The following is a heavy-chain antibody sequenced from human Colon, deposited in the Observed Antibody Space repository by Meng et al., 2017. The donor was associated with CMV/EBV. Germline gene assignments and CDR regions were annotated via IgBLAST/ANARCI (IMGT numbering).Heavy chain of an antibody. Sequence: QIPFQGGRPTLGQHPQPLALSLVSSGFSLTTGGVGVGWIRQPPGKALEWLALVYWDDNKLFSLALKNKLTITKDTSKIQVVLTMTNMDPEDTATYYCAHTVGYTSGWYIYYFDYWGQGTLVTVSS. CDR1: GFSLTTGGVG. D-gene: IGHD6-19*01. J-gene: IGHJ4*02. V-gene: IGHV2-5*02. CDR2: VYWDDNK. CDR3: AHTVGYTSGWYIYYFDY.